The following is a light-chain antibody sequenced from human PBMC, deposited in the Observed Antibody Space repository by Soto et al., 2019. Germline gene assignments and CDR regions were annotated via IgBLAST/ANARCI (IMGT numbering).Light chain of an antibody. CDR3: QQSYSTPSIT. Sequence: DIQMTQSPSSLPASVGARFTLTCRASQSISSYLNWYQQKPGKAPKLXXXAASSLQSGVPSRFSGIVSGTDFTLTISSLQPQDFATYYGQQSYSTPSITFCQGTRLEI. J-gene: IGKJ5*01. CDR2: AAS. CDR1: QSISSY. V-gene: IGKV1-39*01.